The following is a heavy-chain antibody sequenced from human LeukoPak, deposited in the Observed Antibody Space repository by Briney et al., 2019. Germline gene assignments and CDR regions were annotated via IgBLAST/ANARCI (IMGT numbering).Heavy chain of an antibody. V-gene: IGHV4-34*01. J-gene: IGHJ6*04. CDR1: GGSFSGYY. CDR3: ARAGYGDYWYYYYGMDV. D-gene: IGHD4-17*01. Sequence: SETLSLTCAVYGGSFSGYYCSWIRQPPGKGLEWIGEINHSGSTNYNPSLKSRVTISVDTSKNQFSLKLSSVTAADTAVYYCARAGYGDYWYYYYGMDVWGKGTTVTVSS. CDR2: INHSGST.